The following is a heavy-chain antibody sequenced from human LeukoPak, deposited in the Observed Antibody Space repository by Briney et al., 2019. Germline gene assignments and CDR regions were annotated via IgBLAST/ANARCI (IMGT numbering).Heavy chain of an antibody. J-gene: IGHJ4*02. V-gene: IGHV3-23*01. D-gene: IGHD4-11*01. Sequence: GGSLRLSCAASGFTVSSNYMSWVRQAPGKGLEWVSAISGSGGSTYYADSVKGRFTISRDNSKNTLYLQMNSLRAEDTAVYYCAKGMTTVTKFDYWGQGTLVTVSS. CDR3: AKGMTTVTKFDY. CDR2: ISGSGGST. CDR1: GFTVSSNY.